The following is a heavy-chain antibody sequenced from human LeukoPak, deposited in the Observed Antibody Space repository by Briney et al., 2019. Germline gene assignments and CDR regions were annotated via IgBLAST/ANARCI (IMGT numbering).Heavy chain of an antibody. CDR1: GFTFSSYE. Sequence: GGSLRLSCAASGFTFSSYEMNWVRQAPGKGLEWVSYISSSGSTIYYADSVKGRFTISRDNAKNSLYLQMNSLRAEDTAVYYCASDDYGNFQHWGQGTLVTVSS. J-gene: IGHJ1*01. V-gene: IGHV3-48*03. D-gene: IGHD4-17*01. CDR2: ISSSGSTI. CDR3: ASDDYGNFQH.